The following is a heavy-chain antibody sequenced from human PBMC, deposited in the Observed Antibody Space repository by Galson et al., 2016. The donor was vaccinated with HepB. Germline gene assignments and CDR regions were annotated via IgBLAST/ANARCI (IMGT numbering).Heavy chain of an antibody. CDR1: GGTFRSFS. V-gene: IGHV1-69*01. CDR3: AREGDYDSGGYDLHY. J-gene: IGHJ4*02. CDR2: IIPIFGTA. Sequence: SCKATGGTFRSFSLSWVRQAPGQGLEWVGGIIPIFGTANYAQKFQGRVTITADESTSTAYMELRSLSSEDTAIYYCAREGDYDSGGYDLHYWGQGTLVTASS. D-gene: IGHD3-22*01.